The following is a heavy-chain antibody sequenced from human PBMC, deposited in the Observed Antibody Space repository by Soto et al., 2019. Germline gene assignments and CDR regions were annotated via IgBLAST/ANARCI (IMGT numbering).Heavy chain of an antibody. CDR1: GYTFTSYA. D-gene: IGHD2-2*01. J-gene: IGHJ6*02. V-gene: IGHV1-3*01. CDR3: ARAGGYCSSTSCYRFNYYYYGMDV. CDR2: INAGNGNT. Sequence: ASVKVSCKASGYTFTSYAMHWVRQAPGQRLEWMGWINAGNGNTKYSQKFQGRVTITRDTSASTAYMELSSLRSEDTAVYYCARAGGYCSSTSCYRFNYYYYGMDVWGQGTTVTVSS.